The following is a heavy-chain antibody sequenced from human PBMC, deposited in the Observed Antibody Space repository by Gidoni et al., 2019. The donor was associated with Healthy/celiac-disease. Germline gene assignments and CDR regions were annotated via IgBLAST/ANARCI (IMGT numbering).Heavy chain of an antibody. CDR2: T. J-gene: IGHJ2*01. Sequence: TYYNPSLKSRVTISVDTSKNQFSLKLSSVTAADTAVYYCARDVWVYYDILTGTQGPTEYFDLWGRGTLVTVSS. CDR3: ARDVWVYYDILTGTQGPTEYFDL. V-gene: IGHV4-30-2*05. D-gene: IGHD3-9*01.